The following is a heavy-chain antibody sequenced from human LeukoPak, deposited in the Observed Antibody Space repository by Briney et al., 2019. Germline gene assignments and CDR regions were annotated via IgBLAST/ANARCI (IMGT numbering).Heavy chain of an antibody. CDR2: IYSGGST. D-gene: IGHD5-18*01. CDR1: GFTVSDNY. J-gene: IGHJ6*03. Sequence: GGSLRLSCAASGFTVSDNYMSWVRQAPGEGLEWLSVIYSGGSTYYADSVKGRFTILRDNSKNTMYLQMNSLRAEDTAVYYCARVDNYGFRFRSYYYYMDVWGKGTTVTVSS. V-gene: IGHV3-53*01. CDR3: ARVDNYGFRFRSYYYYMDV.